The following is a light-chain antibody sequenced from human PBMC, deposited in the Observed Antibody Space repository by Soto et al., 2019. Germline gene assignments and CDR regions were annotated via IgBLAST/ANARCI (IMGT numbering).Light chain of an antibody. J-gene: IGKJ4*01. Sequence: AIRMTQSPSSLSASTGDRVTITCRASPGISRYLAWYQQKPGKAPKLLIYAASTLQSGVPSRFSGSGSGTDFTLTISCLQSEDFATYYCQQYYSYPPLTFGGGTKVEIK. V-gene: IGKV1-8*01. CDR2: AAS. CDR3: QQYYSYPPLT. CDR1: PGISRY.